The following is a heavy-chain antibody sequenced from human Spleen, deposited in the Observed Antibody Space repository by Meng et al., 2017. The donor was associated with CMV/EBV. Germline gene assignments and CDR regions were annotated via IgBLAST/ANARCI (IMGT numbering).Heavy chain of an antibody. Sequence: FSDYYMSWIRQAPGKGLEWISYIVTSGSTVYYADSVKGRFTISRDNAKNSLYLQMNSLRAEDTAVYYCARDQDVAGYYGSGSYVIGYWGQGTVVTVSS. CDR2: IVTSGSTV. J-gene: IGHJ4*02. CDR3: ARDQDVAGYYGSGSYVIGY. V-gene: IGHV3-11*01. CDR1: FSDYY. D-gene: IGHD3-10*01.